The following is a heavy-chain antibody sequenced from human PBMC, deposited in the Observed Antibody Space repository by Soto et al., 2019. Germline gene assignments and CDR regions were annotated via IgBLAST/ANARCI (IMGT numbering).Heavy chain of an antibody. CDR1: GGSISSYY. CDR2: IYYSGST. V-gene: IGHV4-59*01. J-gene: IGHJ4*02. Sequence: PSETLSLTCTVSGGSISSYYWSWIRQPPGKGLEWIGYIYYSGSTNYNPSLKSRVTISVDTSKNQFSLKLSSVTAADTAVYYCARGLYGCSGTSSYYEGTFDYWGQGTLVTVS. D-gene: IGHD2-2*01. CDR3: ARGLYGCSGTSSYYEGTFDY.